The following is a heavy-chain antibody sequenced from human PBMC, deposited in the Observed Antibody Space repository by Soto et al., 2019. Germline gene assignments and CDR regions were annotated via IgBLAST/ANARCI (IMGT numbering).Heavy chain of an antibody. D-gene: IGHD6-13*01. CDR2: IDPSDSYT. CDR1: GYSFTSYW. J-gene: IGHJ6*02. CDR3: ERSFIAAAGNGDDYHGMDV. Sequence: GESLKISCKGSGYSFTSYWISWVRQMPGKGLEWMGRIDPSDSYTNYSPSFQGHVTISADKSISTAYLQWSSLKASDTAMYYCERSFIAAAGNGDDYHGMDVWGQGTTVTVSS. V-gene: IGHV5-10-1*01.